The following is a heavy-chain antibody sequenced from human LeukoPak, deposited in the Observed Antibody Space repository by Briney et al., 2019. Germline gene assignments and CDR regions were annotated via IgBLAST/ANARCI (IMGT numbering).Heavy chain of an antibody. CDR2: IYTSGST. J-gene: IGHJ6*03. Sequence: SETLSLTCTVSGGSISSYYWSWIRQPAGKGLEWIGRIYTSGSTNYNPSLKSRVTMSVDMSKNQFSLKLSSVTAADTAVYYCARGGITMVRGVTVDYYYYYYMDVWGKGTTVTVSS. CDR1: GGSISSYY. V-gene: IGHV4-4*07. CDR3: ARGGITMVRGVTVDYYYYYYMDV. D-gene: IGHD3-10*01.